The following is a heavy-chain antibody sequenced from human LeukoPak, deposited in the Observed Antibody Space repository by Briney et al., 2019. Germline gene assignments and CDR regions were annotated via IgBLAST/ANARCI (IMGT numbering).Heavy chain of an antibody. J-gene: IGHJ4*02. CDR1: GFTFSSYG. CDR3: ARDPSGRYYSNLDY. D-gene: IGHD1-26*01. Sequence: PGGSLRLSCAASGFTFSSYGMHWVRQAPGKGLEGVAVISYDGSNKYYADSVKGRFTISRDNSKNTVYLQMNSLTAEDTAVYYCARDPSGRYYSNLDYWGQGTLVTVSS. V-gene: IGHV3-30*03. CDR2: ISYDGSNK.